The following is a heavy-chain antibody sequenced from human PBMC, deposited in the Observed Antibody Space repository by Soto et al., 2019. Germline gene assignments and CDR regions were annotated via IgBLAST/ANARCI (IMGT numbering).Heavy chain of an antibody. CDR3: AKDPPSLGYCSSTSCYAWDY. J-gene: IGHJ4*02. V-gene: IGHV3-23*01. CDR2: ISGSGGSA. Sequence: HPGGSLRLSCAASGFTFSSYAMSWARQAPGKGLEWVSAISGSGGSAYYADSVKGRFTISRDNSKNTLYLQMNSLRAEDTAVYYCAKDPPSLGYCSSTSCYAWDYWGQGTLVTVSS. CDR1: GFTFSSYA. D-gene: IGHD2-2*01.